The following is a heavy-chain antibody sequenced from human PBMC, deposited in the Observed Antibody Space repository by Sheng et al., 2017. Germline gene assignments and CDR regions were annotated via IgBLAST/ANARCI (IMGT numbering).Heavy chain of an antibody. Sequence: QVQLQESGPGLVKPSQTLSLTCTVSGGSISSGRYYWSWIRQPAGKGLEWIGRIYTSGSTNDNPSLKSRVTTSVDTSKNQFSLKLSSVTAADTAVYYCARDTGVWGSYRYGAFDIWGQGTMVTVSS. CDR1: GGSISSGRYY. V-gene: IGHV4-61*02. CDR3: ARDTGVWGSYRYGAFDI. CDR2: IYTSGST. J-gene: IGHJ3*02. D-gene: IGHD3-16*02.